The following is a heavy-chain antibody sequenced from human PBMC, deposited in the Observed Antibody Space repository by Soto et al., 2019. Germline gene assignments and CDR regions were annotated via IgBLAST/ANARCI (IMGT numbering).Heavy chain of an antibody. CDR1: GYRFSDYN. Sequence: QVQLVQSGAEVKKPGASVTVSCKASGYRFSDYNLHWVRQAPGQGPEWMGWMNPNSGDTKYAQKFKGRVTMTRDTSVRTAFMELNWLKSDDTAVYYCARESGGATATLDYYYFYMDVWGIGTTVTVSS. D-gene: IGHD5-12*01. J-gene: IGHJ6*03. CDR2: MNPNSGDT. CDR3: ARESGGATATLDYYYFYMDV. V-gene: IGHV1-2*02.